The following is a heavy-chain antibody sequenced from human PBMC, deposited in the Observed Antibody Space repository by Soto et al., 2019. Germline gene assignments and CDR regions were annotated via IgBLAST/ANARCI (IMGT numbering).Heavy chain of an antibody. J-gene: IGHJ4*02. CDR3: ARGDVVGYYFDY. CDR2: IYSHGNT. D-gene: IGHD5-12*01. Sequence: SVADGCSYSGSYSRGWQHQPPGKSLEWIGTIYSHGNTYSNPSLKSRVTISVDTSKNQFSLKLSSVTAADTAVYYCARGDVVGYYFDYWGQGTRVTVSS. V-gene: IGHV4-39*07. CDR1: DGCSYSGSYS.